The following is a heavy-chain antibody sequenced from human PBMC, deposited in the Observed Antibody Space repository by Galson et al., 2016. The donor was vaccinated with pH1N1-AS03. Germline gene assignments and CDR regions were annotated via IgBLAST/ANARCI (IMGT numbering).Heavy chain of an antibody. Sequence: PALVKPTQTLTLTCTYSGFSLTSATMGEGWIRQPPGTALEYLALTPWDDSKGYSPPLRSRLTITKDTSRNQVVLSMTNMQPVDTGTYYCGTSFAGVWGQGIKVTVSS. V-gene: IGHV2-5*02. J-gene: IGHJ3*01. CDR1: GFSLTSATMG. CDR2: TPWDDSK. CDR3: GTSFAGV.